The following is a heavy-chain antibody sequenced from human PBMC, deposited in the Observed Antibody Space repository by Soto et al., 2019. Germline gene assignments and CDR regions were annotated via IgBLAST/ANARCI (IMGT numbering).Heavy chain of an antibody. V-gene: IGHV4-30-2*01. D-gene: IGHD5-18*01. Sequence: PSETLSLTCAVSGGSISSGGYSWSWIRQPPGKGLEWIGYIYHSGSTYYNPSLKSRVTISVDRSKNQFSLKLSSVTAADTAVYHCARGLSGYSYGYIDYWGQGTLVTVSS. CDR1: GGSISSGGYS. CDR2: IYHSGST. CDR3: ARGLSGYSYGYIDY. J-gene: IGHJ4*02.